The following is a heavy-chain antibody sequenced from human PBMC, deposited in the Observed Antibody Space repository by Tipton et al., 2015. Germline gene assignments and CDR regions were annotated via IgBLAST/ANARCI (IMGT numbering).Heavy chain of an antibody. J-gene: IGHJ4*02. Sequence: LRLSCDVSGGSISSSSYYWGWIRQPPGKGLEWIGSVHYSGSTYYNPSLKSRVTISVDTSKNQFSLKLSSVTAADTAVYYCARGLLLWFGMTDYWGQGTLVTVSS. CDR3: ARGLLLWFGMTDY. CDR2: VHYSGST. CDR1: GGSISSSSYY. V-gene: IGHV4-39*01. D-gene: IGHD3-10*01.